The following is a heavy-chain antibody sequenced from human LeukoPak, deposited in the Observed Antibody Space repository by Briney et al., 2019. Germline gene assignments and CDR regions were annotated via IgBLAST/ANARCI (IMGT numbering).Heavy chain of an antibody. CDR1: GGTFSSYA. Sequence: GSSVKVSCKASGGTFSSYAISWVRQAPGQGLEWMGGIIPIFGTANYAQKFQGRVTITTDESTSTAYMELSSLRSEDTAVYYCARDSGTVTTYRIIYYYYMDVWGKGTTVTVSS. D-gene: IGHD4-11*01. V-gene: IGHV1-69*05. CDR2: IIPIFGTA. CDR3: ARDSGTVTTYRIIYYYYMDV. J-gene: IGHJ6*03.